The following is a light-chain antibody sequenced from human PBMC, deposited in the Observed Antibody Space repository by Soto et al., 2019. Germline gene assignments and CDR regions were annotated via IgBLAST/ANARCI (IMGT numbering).Light chain of an antibody. CDR2: GAS. Sequence: EIVITRSAATRSISPVGRAALSSRASQSISDNLAWYQQKPGQAPRLLIHGASTRAPGFPARFSGSGSGTDFTLTISSLQSEDFAVYYCQQYDTWPWTFGQGTKVDI. CDR1: QSISDN. CDR3: QQYDTWPWT. V-gene: IGKV3-15*01. J-gene: IGKJ1*01.